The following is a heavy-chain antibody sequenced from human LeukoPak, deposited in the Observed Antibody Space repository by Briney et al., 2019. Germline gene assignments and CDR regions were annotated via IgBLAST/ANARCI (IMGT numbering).Heavy chain of an antibody. CDR1: GFTFSSYW. CDR3: ARDTDTVTTILDY. Sequence: GGSLRLSCAASGFTFSSYWMHWVRQAPGKGLVWVSRINSDGSSTSYAGSVKGRFTIPRDNAKNTLYLQMNSLRAEDTAVYYCARDTDTVTTILDYWGQGTLVTVSS. CDR2: INSDGSST. V-gene: IGHV3-74*01. D-gene: IGHD4-17*01. J-gene: IGHJ4*02.